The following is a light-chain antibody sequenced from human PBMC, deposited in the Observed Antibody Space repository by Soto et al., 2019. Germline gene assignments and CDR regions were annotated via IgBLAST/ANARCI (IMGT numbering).Light chain of an antibody. Sequence: QAVVTQEPSLTVSPGGTITLTCASSTGTVTGAFYPNWFQQKPGQPPKSLIYSTTYRQSWTPARFSGSLIEGKAALTLSDVQPEDEADYYCLLYQGGPQGVFGGGTKLTVL. J-gene: IGLJ3*02. V-gene: IGLV7-43*01. CDR2: STT. CDR3: LLYQGGPQGV. CDR1: TGTVTGAFY.